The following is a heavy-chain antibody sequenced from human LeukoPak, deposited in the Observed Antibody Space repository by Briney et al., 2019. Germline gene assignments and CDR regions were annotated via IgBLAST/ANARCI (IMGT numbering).Heavy chain of an antibody. CDR2: IWYDGSNK. D-gene: IGHD2-21*02. V-gene: IGHV3-33*08. J-gene: IGHJ4*02. CDR3: ATYCGGDCIDY. CDR1: GFTFSSYG. Sequence: PGRSLRLSCAASGFTFSSYGMHWVRQAPGKGLEWVAVIWYDGSNKYYADSVKGRFTISRDNSKNTLYLQMNGLRAEDTAVYYCATYCGGDCIDYWGQGTLVTVSS.